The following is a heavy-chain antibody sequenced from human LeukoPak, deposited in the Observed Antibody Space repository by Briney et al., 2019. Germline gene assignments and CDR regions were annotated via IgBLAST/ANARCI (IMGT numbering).Heavy chain of an antibody. J-gene: IGHJ2*01. CDR1: GGSISSYY. D-gene: IGHD3-22*01. V-gene: IGHV4-59*01. CDR2: IYYSGST. CDR3: ARGYYDSSGYYWYFDL. Sequence: PSETLSLTCTVSGGSISSYYWSWIRQPPGKGLEWIGYIYYSGSTNYNPSLKSRVTISVDTSKNQFSLKLSSVTAADTAVYYCARGYYDSSGYYWYFDLWGRGTLVTVSS.